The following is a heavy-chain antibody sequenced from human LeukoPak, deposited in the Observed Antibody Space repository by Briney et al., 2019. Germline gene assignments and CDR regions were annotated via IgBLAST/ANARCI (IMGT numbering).Heavy chain of an antibody. D-gene: IGHD1-26*01. CDR2: FDPEDGET. V-gene: IGHV1-24*01. J-gene: IGHJ4*02. Sequence: ASVKVSCKVSGYTLTELSMHWVRQAPGKGLEWMGGFDPEDGETIYAQKFQGRVTMTEDTSTDTAYMELSSLRSEDTAVYYCATVMKFYSRSYGRGYYFDYWGQGTLVTVSS. CDR3: ATVMKFYSRSYGRGYYFDY. CDR1: GYTLTELS.